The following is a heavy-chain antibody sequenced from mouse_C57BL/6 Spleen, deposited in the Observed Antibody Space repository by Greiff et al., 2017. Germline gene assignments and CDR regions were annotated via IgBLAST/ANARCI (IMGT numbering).Heavy chain of an antibody. J-gene: IGHJ1*03. Sequence: EVKLMESGGGLVQPGGSMKLSCAASGFTFSDAWMDWVRQSPVKGLEWVAEIRNKANNHATYYAESVKGRFTSSIDDSKSSVYLQMHRLRAEDTGIYYCTFYYYGTDWYFDVWGTGTTVTVSS. CDR3: TFYYYGTDWYFDV. CDR1: GFTFSDAW. D-gene: IGHD1-1*01. CDR2: IRNKANNHAT. V-gene: IGHV6-6*01.